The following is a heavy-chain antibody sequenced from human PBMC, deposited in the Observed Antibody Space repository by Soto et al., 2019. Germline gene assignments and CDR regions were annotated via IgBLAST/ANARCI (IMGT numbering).Heavy chain of an antibody. CDR3: AIPGYYDDNSANLGNAFDI. J-gene: IGHJ3*02. CDR2: IIPIFGTA. Sequence: QVQLVQSGSEVKKPGSSVKVSCKASGGTFSSDAISWVRQAPGQGLEWLGGIIPIFGTANYAQKFQGRVTITADESTSTAYMELSSLRSEDTAVYYCAIPGYYDDNSANLGNAFDIWGQGTMVTVSS. D-gene: IGHD3-22*01. CDR1: GGTFSSDA. V-gene: IGHV1-69*01.